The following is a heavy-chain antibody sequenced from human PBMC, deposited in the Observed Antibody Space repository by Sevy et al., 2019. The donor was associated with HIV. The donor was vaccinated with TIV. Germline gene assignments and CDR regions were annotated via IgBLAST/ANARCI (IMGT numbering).Heavy chain of an antibody. J-gene: IGHJ4*02. CDR1: GYRFTSYT. Sequence: ASVKVSCKASGYRFTSYTMHWVRQAPGQGLEWMGIINPSGGSTSQAQKFQGRVTLTRDTSTSTVYMKLSSLRSEDTAVYYCARVGPAAGIRPYFDYWGQGTLVTVSS. CDR3: ARVGPAAGIRPYFDY. D-gene: IGHD6-13*01. V-gene: IGHV1-46*01. CDR2: INPSGGST.